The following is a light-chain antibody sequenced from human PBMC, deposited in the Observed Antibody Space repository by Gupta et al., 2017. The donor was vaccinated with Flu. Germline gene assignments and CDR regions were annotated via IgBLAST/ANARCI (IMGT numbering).Light chain of an antibody. CDR2: KDS. J-gene: IGLJ1*01. CDR3: QAWDSSSYV. V-gene: IGLV3-1*01. CDR1: KLGDKY. Sequence: SYELTQPPSVSVSPGQTASITCSGDKLGDKYACWYQQKPGQSPVLVIYKDSKRPAGTPERFSGSNSGNTATLTISGTQAMDEDDYYCQAWDSSSYVFGTGTKVTVL.